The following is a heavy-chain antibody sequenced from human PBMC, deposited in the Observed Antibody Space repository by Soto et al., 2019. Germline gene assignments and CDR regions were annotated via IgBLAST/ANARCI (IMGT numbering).Heavy chain of an antibody. CDR2: ISSRSSYI. Sequence: EVQLVESGGGLVKPGGSLSLSCAASGFTFSSYSMNWVRQAPGTGLELVSSISSRSSYIYYSDSVKGRFTISRDNAKNSLYLQLNGLIAEDTAVYYCASGWEPTPLKCFDSWIQVTLVTVSS. CDR3: ASGWEPTPLKCFDS. D-gene: IGHD1-26*01. V-gene: IGHV3-21*01. J-gene: IGHJ5*01. CDR1: GFTFSSYS.